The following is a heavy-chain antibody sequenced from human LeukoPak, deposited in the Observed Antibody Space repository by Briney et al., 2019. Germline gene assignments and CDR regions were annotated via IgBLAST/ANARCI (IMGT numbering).Heavy chain of an antibody. V-gene: IGHV4-59*10. D-gene: IGHD2-2*01. Sequence: GSLRLSCAASGFTFSSYAMSWVRQAPGKGLEWIGRIYTSGSTNYNPSLKSRLTMSIDTSKNQFSLQLSSVTAADTAIYYCARGCSSTSCYLRMDVWGQGTTVTVTS. CDR3: ARGCSSTSCYLRMDV. CDR1: GFTFSSYA. CDR2: IYTSGST. J-gene: IGHJ6*02.